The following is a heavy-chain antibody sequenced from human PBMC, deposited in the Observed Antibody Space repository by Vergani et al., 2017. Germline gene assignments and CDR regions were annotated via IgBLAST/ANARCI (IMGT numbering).Heavy chain of an antibody. CDR1: GASIRSSNYY. J-gene: IGHJ5*02. CDR2: TYYSGST. D-gene: IGHD6-19*01. V-gene: IGHV4-39*01. CDR3: ARHSTVEWLVKLGWIDP. Sequence: QLQLQESGPGLVKPSATLSLTCSVSGASIRSSNYYWGWIRQPPGKGLEWIASTYYSGSTYYNPSLKSRVTISVATSKNQFSLKLSSLTAADTAVYFCARHSTVEWLVKLGWIDPWGQGILVIVSS.